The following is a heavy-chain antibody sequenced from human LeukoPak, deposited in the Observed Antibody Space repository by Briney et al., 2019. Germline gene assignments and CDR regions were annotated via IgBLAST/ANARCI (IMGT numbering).Heavy chain of an antibody. CDR2: VYYSGVT. CDR1: GGSISSGSYY. J-gene: IGHJ3*02. V-gene: IGHV4-61*01. Sequence: SQTLSLTCTVSGGSISSGSYYWSWIRQPPGKGLEWIGYVYYSGVTNYSPSLRSRVTISVDTSKKQFSLKLTSVTAADTAVYYCARDVPMTTRAFDIWGQGTMVTVSS. D-gene: IGHD1-1*01. CDR3: ARDVPMTTRAFDI.